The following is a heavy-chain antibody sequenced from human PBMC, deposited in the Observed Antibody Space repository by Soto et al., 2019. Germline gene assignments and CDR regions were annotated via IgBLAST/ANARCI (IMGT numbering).Heavy chain of an antibody. CDR3: ARDRPTRSLRFHGNWFDP. V-gene: IGHV1-18*04. CDR2: ISAYNGNT. D-gene: IGHD3-3*01. Sequence: ASVKVSCKASGYTFTSYGISWVRQAPGQGLEWMGWISAYNGNTNYAQKLQGRVTMTTDTSTSTAYMELRSLRSDDTAVYYCARDRPTRSLRFHGNWFDPWGQGTLVTVSS. J-gene: IGHJ5*02. CDR1: GYTFTSYG.